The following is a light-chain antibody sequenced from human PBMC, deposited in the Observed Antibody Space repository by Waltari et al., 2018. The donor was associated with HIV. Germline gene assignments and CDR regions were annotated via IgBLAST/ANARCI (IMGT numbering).Light chain of an antibody. V-gene: IGKV3-20*01. CDR3: QQYGSSRET. CDR2: GAS. Sequence: EIVLTQSPGHLSLSPGERATLSCRASQSVSSSYLAWYQQKPGQAPRLLIYGASSRATGIPDRFSGSGSGTDFTLTISRLEPEDFAVYYCQQYGSSRETFGQGTKVEIK. CDR1: QSVSSSY. J-gene: IGKJ1*01.